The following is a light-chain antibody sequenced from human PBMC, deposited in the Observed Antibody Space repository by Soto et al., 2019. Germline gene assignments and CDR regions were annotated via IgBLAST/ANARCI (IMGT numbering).Light chain of an antibody. V-gene: IGKV4-1*01. CDR3: QQYYRART. J-gene: IGKJ1*01. CDR1: QTVLNSSNNRNY. CDR2: WAS. Sequence: DIVMTQSPDSLAVSLGERATINCKSSQTVLNSSNNRNYLAWFQQKPGQPPKLLIYWASTRESGVSDRFSGSRSGTDFTHTISSLQVEDVAVYYCQQYYRARTFGQGTKVEIK.